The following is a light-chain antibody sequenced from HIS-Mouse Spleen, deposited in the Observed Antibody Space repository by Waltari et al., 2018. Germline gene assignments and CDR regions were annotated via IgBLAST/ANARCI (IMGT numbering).Light chain of an antibody. V-gene: IGLV2-23*01. J-gene: IGLJ3*02. CDR2: EGS. CDR3: CSYAGSSTWV. CDR1: SSDDGRSNL. Sequence: QSALTQPASVSGSPGQSITIACTGNSSDDGRSNLVSWYQQPPGKAPKLMIYEGSKRPSGVSNRFSGSKSGNTASLTISGLQAEDEADYYCCSYAGSSTWVFGGGTKLTVL.